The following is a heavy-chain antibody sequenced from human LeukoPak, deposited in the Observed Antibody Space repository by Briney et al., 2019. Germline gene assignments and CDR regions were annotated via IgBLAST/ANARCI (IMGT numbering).Heavy chain of an antibody. CDR3: ATATPAQFDY. J-gene: IGHJ4*02. Sequence: ASVTVSCTVSGYTLTELSVHWVRQAPGKGLEWMGGFDPEDGETIYAQKFQGRVTMTEDTSTDTAYMELSSLRSEDTAVYYCATATPAQFDYWGQGTLVTVSS. CDR1: GYTLTELS. CDR2: FDPEDGET. V-gene: IGHV1-24*01. D-gene: IGHD5-12*01.